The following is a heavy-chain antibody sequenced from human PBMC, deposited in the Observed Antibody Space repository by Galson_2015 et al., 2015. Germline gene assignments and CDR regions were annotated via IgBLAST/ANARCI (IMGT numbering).Heavy chain of an antibody. CDR1: GGTFSSYA. CDR2: IIPIFGTA. J-gene: IGHJ6*03. Sequence: SVKVSCKASGGTFSSYAISWVRQAPGQGLEWMGGIIPIFGTANYAQKFQGRVTITADESTSTAFMELSSLRSEDTAVYYCARDHLVRDYGDSTYYYYMDVWGKGTTVTVSS. CDR3: ARDHLVRDYGDSTYYYYMDV. V-gene: IGHV1-69*13. D-gene: IGHD4-17*01.